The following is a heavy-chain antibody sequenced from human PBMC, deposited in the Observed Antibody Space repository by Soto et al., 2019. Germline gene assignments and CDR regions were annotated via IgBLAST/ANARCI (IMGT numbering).Heavy chain of an antibody. V-gene: IGHV1-69*01. CDR1: GGTFSSYA. Sequence: QVQLVQSGAEVKKPGSSVKVSCKASGGTFSSYAISWVRQAPGQGLEWMGGIIPIFGTANYAQKFQGRVTITADESTSPDYVELSSLRSEDTAVYYCARGVQDSSSWAYYYYYGMDVWGQGTTVTVSS. J-gene: IGHJ6*02. CDR2: IIPIFGTA. D-gene: IGHD6-13*01. CDR3: ARGVQDSSSWAYYYYYGMDV.